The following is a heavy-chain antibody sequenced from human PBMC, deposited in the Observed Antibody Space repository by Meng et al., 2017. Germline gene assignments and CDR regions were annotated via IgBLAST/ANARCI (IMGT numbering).Heavy chain of an antibody. CDR2: IYGNDDK. CDR1: GFSLSTSGVG. Sequence: SGPTLVKPTQTLTLTCTFSGFSLSTSGVGVGWIRQPPGKALEWLALIYGNDDKRYSPSLKSRLTITKDTSKNQVVLTMTNMDPVDTATYYCSHSVLFLYCSSTSCLSWFDPWGQGTLVTVSS. CDR3: SHSVLFLYCSSTSCLSWFDP. V-gene: IGHV2-5*01. D-gene: IGHD2-2*01. J-gene: IGHJ5*02.